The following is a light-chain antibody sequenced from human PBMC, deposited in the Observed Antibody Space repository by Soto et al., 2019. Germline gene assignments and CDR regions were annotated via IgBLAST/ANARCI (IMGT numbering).Light chain of an antibody. J-gene: IGKJ3*01. Sequence: DIQMTQSPSTLSGSVGDRVTITCRASQTISSWLAWYQQKPGKAPKLLIYKASTLKSGVPSRFSGGGSGTFFSFSINSLQPEDIATYYCQKHDGVPLFGPGTKVEIK. CDR3: QKHDGVPL. V-gene: IGKV1-5*03. CDR2: KAS. CDR1: QTISSW.